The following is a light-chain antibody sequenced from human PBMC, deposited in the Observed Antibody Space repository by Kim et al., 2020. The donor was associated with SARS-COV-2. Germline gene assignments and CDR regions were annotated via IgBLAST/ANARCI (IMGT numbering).Light chain of an antibody. CDR1: QSIGSD. CDR3: HQSSSLPWT. J-gene: IGKJ1*01. CDR2: FAS. Sequence: VTPKEKVTITCRASQSIGSDLHWYQQKPNQSPKLLVRFASQSISGVPSRFSGSGSGTDFTLSINSLEAEDAATYYCHQSSSLPWTFGQGTKVDIK. V-gene: IGKV6-21*02.